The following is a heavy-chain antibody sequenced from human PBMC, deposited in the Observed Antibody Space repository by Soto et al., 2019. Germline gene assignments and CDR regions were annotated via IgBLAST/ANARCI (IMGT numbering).Heavy chain of an antibody. J-gene: IGHJ5*02. CDR2: ISSSGSTI. Sequence: EVQLVESGGDLVQPGGSLRLSCAASGFTFSNYEMNWVRQAPGKGLEWVSYISSSGSTIYYADSVKGRFTISRDNAKNSLYLQMNSLRAEDTAVYYCARVIRVGSNWFDPWGQGTLVTVSS. CDR3: ARVIRVGSNWFDP. D-gene: IGHD1-26*01. CDR1: GFTFSNYE. V-gene: IGHV3-48*03.